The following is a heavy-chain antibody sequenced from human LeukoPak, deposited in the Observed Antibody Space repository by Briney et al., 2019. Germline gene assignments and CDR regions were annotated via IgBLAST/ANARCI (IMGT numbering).Heavy chain of an antibody. CDR1: GFTVSSNY. D-gene: IGHD3-22*01. CDR3: ARGRRYDSSGTRDFDI. Sequence: GSLRLSCAASGFTVSSNYMSWVRQAPGKGLEWVSVIYSGGSTYYADSVKGRFTISRDNSKNTLYLQMNSLRAEDTAVYYCARGRRYDSSGTRDFDIWGQGTMVTVSS. CDR2: IYSGGST. V-gene: IGHV3-53*01. J-gene: IGHJ3*02.